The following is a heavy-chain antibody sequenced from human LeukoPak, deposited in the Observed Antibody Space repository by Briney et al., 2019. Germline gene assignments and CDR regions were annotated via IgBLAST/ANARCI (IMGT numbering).Heavy chain of an antibody. D-gene: IGHD1-26*01. CDR3: ARHPYSGSPFDY. CDR2: IYFSGSN. Sequence: PSETLSLTCTVSGGSISSSSSYWGWIRQPPGKGLEWIGSIYFSGSNYYNPSLKGRVTISIATSKNQFSLKLSSVTAADTAVYYCARHPYSGSPFDYWGQGTLVTVSS. CDR1: GGSISSSSSY. J-gene: IGHJ4*02. V-gene: IGHV4-39*01.